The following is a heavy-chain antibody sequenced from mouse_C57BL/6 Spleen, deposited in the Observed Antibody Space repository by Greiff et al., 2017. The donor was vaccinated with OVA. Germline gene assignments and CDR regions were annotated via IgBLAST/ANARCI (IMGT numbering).Heavy chain of an antibody. D-gene: IGHD1-1*01. CDR1: GYTFTSYW. CDR3: ARGYYGSSPWYFDV. J-gene: IGHJ1*03. CDR2: IHPNSGST. Sequence: QVHVKQPGAELVKPGASVKLSCKASGYTFTSYWMHWVKQRPGQGLEWIGMIHPNSGSTNYNEKFKSKATLTVDKSSSTAYMQLSSLTSEDSAVYYCARGYYGSSPWYFDVWGTGTTVTVSS. V-gene: IGHV1-64*01.